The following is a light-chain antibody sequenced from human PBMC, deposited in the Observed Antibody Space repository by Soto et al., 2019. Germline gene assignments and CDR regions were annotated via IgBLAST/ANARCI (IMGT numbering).Light chain of an antibody. CDR2: LEGSGSY. J-gene: IGLJ3*02. Sequence: QPVLTQSSSASASLGSSVKLTCTRSSGHSSDSIAWHQQQPGKAPPYLMKLEGSGSYNKGSGVPDRFSGSSAGAARYLTISILHFEDEADYYCETWDSNTHTVFGGGTKLTVL. V-gene: IGLV4-60*02. CDR1: SGHSSDS. CDR3: ETWDSNTHTV.